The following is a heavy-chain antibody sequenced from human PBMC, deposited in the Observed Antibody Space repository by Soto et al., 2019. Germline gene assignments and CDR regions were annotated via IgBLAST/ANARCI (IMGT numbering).Heavy chain of an antibody. V-gene: IGHV1-69*13. D-gene: IGHD3-10*01. J-gene: IGHJ6*02. CDR3: ARYLPMVRGVIITSSYYYYGMDV. CDR1: GGTFSSYA. Sequence: GASVKVSCKASGGTFSSYAISWVRQAPGQGLEWMGGIIPIFGTANYAQKFQGRVTITADESTSTAYMELSSLRSEDTAVYYCARYLPMVRGVIITSSYYYYGMDVWGQGTTVTVSS. CDR2: IIPIFGTA.